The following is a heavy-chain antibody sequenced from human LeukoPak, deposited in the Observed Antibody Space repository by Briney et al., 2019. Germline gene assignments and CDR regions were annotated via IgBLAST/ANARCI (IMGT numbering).Heavy chain of an antibody. CDR3: ARVPGYYYGSGLFDY. D-gene: IGHD3-10*01. Sequence: ASVKVSCKASGYTFTGYYMHWVRQAPGQGLEWMGWINPNSGGTNYAQKFQGRVTMTRGTSISTAYMELSRLRSDDTAVYYCARVPGYYYGSGLFDYWGQGTLVTVSS. CDR1: GYTFTGYY. CDR2: INPNSGGT. V-gene: IGHV1-2*02. J-gene: IGHJ4*02.